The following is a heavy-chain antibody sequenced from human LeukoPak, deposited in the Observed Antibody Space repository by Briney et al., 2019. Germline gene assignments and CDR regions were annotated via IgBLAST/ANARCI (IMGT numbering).Heavy chain of an antibody. CDR3: ARDPSSDFWSSYYSLDY. J-gene: IGHJ4*02. V-gene: IGHV3-33*01. D-gene: IGHD3-3*01. Sequence: GGSLSLSCAASGFTISSYGMHWVRQAPGKGLEWMAVIWYDGSNNYYASSVKGRFTISIDKSKNPLYLQLNSLRAEDTAVYYCARDPSSDFWSSYYSLDYWGQGTLVTVSS. CDR1: GFTISSYG. CDR2: IWYDGSNN.